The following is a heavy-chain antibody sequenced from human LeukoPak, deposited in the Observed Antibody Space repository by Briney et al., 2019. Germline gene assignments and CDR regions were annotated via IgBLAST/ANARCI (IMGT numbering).Heavy chain of an antibody. Sequence: GGSLRLSCAASGFTFSSYGMHWVRQAPGKGLEWVAFIRYDGSNKHYADSVKGRFTISRDNSKNTLYLQMNSLRAEDTAVYYCAKGGDYYAQYWGQGTLATVSS. CDR2: IRYDGSNK. V-gene: IGHV3-30*02. D-gene: IGHD3-22*01. J-gene: IGHJ4*02. CDR3: AKGGDYYAQY. CDR1: GFTFSSYG.